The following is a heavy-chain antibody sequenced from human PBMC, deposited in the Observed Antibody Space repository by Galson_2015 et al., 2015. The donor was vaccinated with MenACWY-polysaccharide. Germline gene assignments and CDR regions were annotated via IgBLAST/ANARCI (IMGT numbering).Heavy chain of an antibody. CDR2: IWFDGSNK. CDR3: VRGTSRTNYLDS. CDR1: GFTLSIYG. J-gene: IGHJ4*02. V-gene: IGHV3-33*01. Sequence: SLRLSCAASGFTLSIYGMHWVRQAPGKGLDWVAVIWFDGSNKNYADSVKGRFTISRDNSKNTLYLQMNSLRVEDTAVYYCVRGTSRTNYLDSWGQGTLVTVST.